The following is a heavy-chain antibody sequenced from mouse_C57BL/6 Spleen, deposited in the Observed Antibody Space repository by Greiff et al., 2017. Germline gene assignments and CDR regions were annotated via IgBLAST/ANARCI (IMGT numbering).Heavy chain of an antibody. CDR2: IYPGNGDT. J-gene: IGHJ4*01. Sequence: QVQLKESGAELVRPGASVKMSCKASGYTFTSYNMHWVKQTPRQGLEWIGAIYPGNGDTSYNQKFKGKATLTVDTSSSTAYMQLSSLTSEDSAVYYCASRDSNYDAMDYWGQGTSVTVSS. CDR3: ASRDSNYDAMDY. V-gene: IGHV1-12*01. D-gene: IGHD2-5*01. CDR1: GYTFTSYN.